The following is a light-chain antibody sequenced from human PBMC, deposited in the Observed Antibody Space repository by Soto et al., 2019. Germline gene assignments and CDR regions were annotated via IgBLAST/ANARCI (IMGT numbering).Light chain of an antibody. CDR1: QSVGSN. J-gene: IGKJ2*01. CDR3: QQYYQWPSYT. CDR2: DAS. Sequence: EIVMTQSPLTLSASPGARAIFSCRASQSVGSNIAWYQQKPGQSPRLIVYDASTRATAIPARFSGSGSGTEFTLTINTLQPEDFAVYYCQQYYQWPSYTFGQGTKVDI. V-gene: IGKV3-15*01.